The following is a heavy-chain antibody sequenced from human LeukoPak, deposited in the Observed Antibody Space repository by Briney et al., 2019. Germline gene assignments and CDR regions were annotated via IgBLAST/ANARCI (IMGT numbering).Heavy chain of an antibody. D-gene: IGHD2-2*01. CDR2: ISSGSNYI. CDR1: GFTFSNYA. Sequence: PGGPLRLSCTASGFTFSNYAMSWVRQAPGKGLEWGSYISSGSNYIYYADSVKGRFTISRDNAKNSLFLQMNSLRAEDTAIYYCARDNWVAAAGWFDPWGQGTLVTVSS. V-gene: IGHV3-21*01. J-gene: IGHJ5*02. CDR3: ARDNWVAAAGWFDP.